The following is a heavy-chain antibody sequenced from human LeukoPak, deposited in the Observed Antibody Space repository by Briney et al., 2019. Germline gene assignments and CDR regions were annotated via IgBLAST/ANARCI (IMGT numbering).Heavy chain of an antibody. CDR3: TRTVLDCKNGVCYDY. CDR1: GYTFTGYH. D-gene: IGHD2-8*01. V-gene: IGHV1-18*04. CDR2: ISPYNT. Sequence: ASVKVSCKASGYTFTGYHIHWVRQAPGQRLEWMGWISPYNTYYAQKVQGRVTVTTDTSTSTAYMELRSLRSDDTAVYYCTRTVLDCKNGVCYDYWGQGTLVTVSS. J-gene: IGHJ4*02.